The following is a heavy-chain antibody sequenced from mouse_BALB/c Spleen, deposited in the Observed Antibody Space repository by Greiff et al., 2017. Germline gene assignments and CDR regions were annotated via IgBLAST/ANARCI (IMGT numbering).Heavy chain of an antibody. CDR1: GFTFTDYY. Sequence: EVQLVESGGGLVQPGGSLRLSCATSGFTFTDYYMSWVRQPPGKALEWLGFIRNKANGYTTEYSASVKGRFTISRDNSQSILYLQMNTLRAEDSATYYCARDKDVNYYAMDYWGQGTSVTVSS. CDR3: ARDKDVNYYAMDY. V-gene: IGHV7-3*02. CDR2: IRNKANGYTT. J-gene: IGHJ4*01.